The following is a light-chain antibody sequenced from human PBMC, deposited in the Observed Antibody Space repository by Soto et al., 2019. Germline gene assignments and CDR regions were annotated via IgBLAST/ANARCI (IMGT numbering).Light chain of an antibody. CDR2: DNN. CDR1: TSDIGTYNY. V-gene: IGLV2-14*01. Sequence: QSVLTQPASVSGSPGQSITVSCTGTTSDIGTYNYVSWYQQHPGKAPKLIIYDNNIRPSGVPDRFSGSKSGTSASLAITGLQAEDEGDYYCQSYDSSLSNLVVFGGGTKLTVL. CDR3: QSYDSSLSNLVV. J-gene: IGLJ2*01.